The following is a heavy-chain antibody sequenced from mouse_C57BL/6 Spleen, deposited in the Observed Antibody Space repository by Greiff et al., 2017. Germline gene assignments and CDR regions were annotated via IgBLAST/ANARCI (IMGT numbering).Heavy chain of an antibody. CDR3: ATPSYGSSYTAWFAY. J-gene: IGHJ3*01. V-gene: IGHV1-85*01. CDR2: IYPRDGST. D-gene: IGHD1-1*01. Sequence: QVQLQQSGPELVKPGASVKLSCKASGYTFTSYDINWVKQRPGQGLEWIGWIYPRDGSTKYNEKFKGKATLTVDTSSSTAYMELHSLTSEDSAVYFCATPSYGSSYTAWFAYWGQGTLVTVSA. CDR1: GYTFTSYD.